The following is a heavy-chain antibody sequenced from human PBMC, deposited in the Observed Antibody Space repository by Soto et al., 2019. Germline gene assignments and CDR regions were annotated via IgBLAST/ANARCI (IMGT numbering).Heavy chain of an antibody. CDR1: GGSISSGGYY. J-gene: IGHJ4*02. Sequence: QVQLQESGPGLVKPSQTLSLTCTVSGGSISSGGYYWSWIRQHPGKGLEWIGYIYYSGSTYYNPSLKSRVTLAVDTSKNQFSLKLSSVTAADTAVYYCARRRGIAAPIDYWGQGTLVTVSS. CDR3: ARRRGIAAPIDY. D-gene: IGHD6-13*01. CDR2: IYYSGST. V-gene: IGHV4-31*03.